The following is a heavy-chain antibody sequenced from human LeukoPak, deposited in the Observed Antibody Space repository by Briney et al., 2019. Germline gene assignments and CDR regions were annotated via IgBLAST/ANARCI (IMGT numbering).Heavy chain of an antibody. V-gene: IGHV1-46*01. CDR3: ARGGEDIVVVPAAIAHFQH. Sequence: ASVKVSCTASGYTFTSYYMHWVRQAPGQGLEWMGIINPSGGSTSYAQKFQGRVTMTRDTSTSTVYMELSSLRSEDTAVYYCARGGEDIVVVPAAIAHFQHWGQGTLVTVSS. CDR1: GYTFTSYY. D-gene: IGHD2-2*01. J-gene: IGHJ1*01. CDR2: INPSGGST.